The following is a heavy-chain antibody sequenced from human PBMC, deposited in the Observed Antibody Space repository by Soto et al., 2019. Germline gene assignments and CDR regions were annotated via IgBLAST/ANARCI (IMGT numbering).Heavy chain of an antibody. CDR3: ASQHYYDSSGYYVGY. D-gene: IGHD3-22*01. J-gene: IGHJ4*02. CDR2: IHYSGST. Sequence: SETLSLTCTFSGGPISSNIYYWGWIRQPPGKGLEWIGNIHYSGSTYYDSSLKTRVTISVDTSKNQFSLKLSSVTAADTAVYYCASQHYYDSSGYYVGYWGQGTLVTVS. V-gene: IGHV4-39*01. CDR1: GGPISSNIYY.